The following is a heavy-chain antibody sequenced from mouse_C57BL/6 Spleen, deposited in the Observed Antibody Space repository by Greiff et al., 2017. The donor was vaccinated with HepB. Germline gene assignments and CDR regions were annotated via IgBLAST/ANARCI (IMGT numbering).Heavy chain of an antibody. CDR3: ARGLRRGYYFDY. CDR1: GYSFTSGYV. CDR2: ISYSGST. V-gene: IGHV3-1*01. Sequence: EVKLLESGPGMVKPSQSLSLTCTVTGYSFTSGYVWHWIRHFPGNKLEWMGYISYSGSTNYNPSLKSRISITHDTSKNHFFLKLNSVTTEDTATYYCARGLRRGYYFDYWGQGTTLTVSS. J-gene: IGHJ2*01. D-gene: IGHD2-4*01.